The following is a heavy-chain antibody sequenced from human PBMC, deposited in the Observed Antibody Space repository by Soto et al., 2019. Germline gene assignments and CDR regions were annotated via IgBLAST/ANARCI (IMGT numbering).Heavy chain of an antibody. CDR3: AKTSRITMIVVVPYYFDY. Sequence: PGGSLRLSCAASGFTFSSYAMSWVRQAPGKGLEWVSAISGSGGSTYYADSVKGRFTISRDNSKNTLYLQMNSLRAEDTAVYYCAKTSRITMIVVVPYYFDYWGQGTLVTVSS. V-gene: IGHV3-23*01. CDR2: ISGSGGST. CDR1: GFTFSSYA. J-gene: IGHJ4*02. D-gene: IGHD3-22*01.